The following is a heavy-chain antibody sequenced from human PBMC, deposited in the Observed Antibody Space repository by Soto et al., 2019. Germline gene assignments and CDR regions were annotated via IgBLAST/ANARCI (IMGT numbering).Heavy chain of an antibody. V-gene: IGHV1-18*01. J-gene: IGHJ4*02. Sequence: QVHLVQSGAEVKKPGASVKVSCKGSGYAFTTYVITWVRQAPGQGLEWMGWISAHNGNTNYAQKLQGRVTVTRDTSPSTAYRELRSLRSDDTAVYYCARGRYGDYWGQGALVTVSS. CDR2: ISAHNGNT. CDR3: ARGRYGDY. D-gene: IGHD1-1*01. CDR1: GYAFTTYV.